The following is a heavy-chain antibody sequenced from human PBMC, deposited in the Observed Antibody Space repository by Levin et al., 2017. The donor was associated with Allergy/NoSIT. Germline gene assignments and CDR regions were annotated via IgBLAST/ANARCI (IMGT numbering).Heavy chain of an antibody. Sequence: GGSLRLSCKASGGTFSSYAISWVRQAPGQGLEWMGGIIPIFGTANYAQKFQGRVTITADKSTSTAYMELSSLRAEDTAVYYCARDLSGGGSQGNWFEPWGKGTLVTVSS. D-gene: IGHD2-15*01. CDR2: IIPIFGTA. CDR3: ARDLSGGGSQGNWFEP. CDR1: GGTFSSYA. V-gene: IGHV1-69*06. J-gene: IGHJ5*02.